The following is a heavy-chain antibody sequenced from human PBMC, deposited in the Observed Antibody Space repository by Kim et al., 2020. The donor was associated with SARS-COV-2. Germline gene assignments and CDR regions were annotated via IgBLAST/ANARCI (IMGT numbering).Heavy chain of an antibody. CDR2: ISDSGDDT. V-gene: IGHV3-23*01. J-gene: IGHJ4*02. CDR3: AKKGTYCSSASCNFDY. D-gene: IGHD2-2*01. Sequence: GGSLRLSCAASGFTFRSYAMSWVRQAPGKGLEWVSSISDSGDDTYYADSVKGRFTISRDNSRNTLDLQMNSLRAEDKAVYYCAKKGTYCSSASCNFDYWGQGSLVTVSS. CDR1: GFTFRSYA.